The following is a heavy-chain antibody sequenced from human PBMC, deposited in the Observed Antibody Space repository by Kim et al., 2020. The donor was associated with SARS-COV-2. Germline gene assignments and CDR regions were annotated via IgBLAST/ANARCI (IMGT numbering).Heavy chain of an antibody. D-gene: IGHD6-19*01. CDR3: ARDRDLDSSWTDAFDV. Sequence: GGSLRLSCAASGFTFSSSWMTWVRQAPGKGLEWVANIRQDGNNKYSVDSVTGRFTISRANAKSSLYLQMNSLRAEDTAVYYCARDRDLDSSWTDAFDVWGQGTMVTVSS. J-gene: IGHJ3*01. V-gene: IGHV3-7*01. CDR1: GFTFSSSW. CDR2: IRQDGNNK.